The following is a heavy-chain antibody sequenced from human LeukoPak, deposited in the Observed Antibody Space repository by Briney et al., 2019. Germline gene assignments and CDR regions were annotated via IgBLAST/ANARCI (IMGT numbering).Heavy chain of an antibody. V-gene: IGHV3-49*03. CDR1: GFTFGDYA. J-gene: IGHJ6*03. D-gene: IGHD2-15*01. CDR3: TRVVVVAEYYYYYYMDV. Sequence: GGSLRLSCTASGFTFGDYAMSWLRQAPGKGLEGVGFIRSKAYGGTTEYAASVKGRFTIPRDDSKSIAYLQMNSLKTEDTAVYYCTRVVVVAEYYYYYYMDVWGKGTTVTVSS. CDR2: IRSKAYGGTT.